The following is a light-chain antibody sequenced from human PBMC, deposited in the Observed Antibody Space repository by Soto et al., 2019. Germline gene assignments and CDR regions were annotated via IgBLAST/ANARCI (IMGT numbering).Light chain of an antibody. CDR1: QRINNN. V-gene: IGKV3-15*01. CDR3: QQYNTWPRT. Sequence: EIVMTQSPATLSVSPGERATLSCRASQRINNNLAWYQQKPGQAPRLIIYGAFDRATNISARFSGSGSWTEFTLTLSSLQSEDFAIYYCQQYNTWPRTFGQGTRVDI. CDR2: GAF. J-gene: IGKJ1*01.